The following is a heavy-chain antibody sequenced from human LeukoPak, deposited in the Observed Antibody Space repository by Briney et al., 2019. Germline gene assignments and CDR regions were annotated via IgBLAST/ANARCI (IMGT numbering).Heavy chain of an antibody. V-gene: IGHV4-59*08. Sequence: SETLSLTCTVSGGAISSCYWSWIRQPPGKGLEWIGNIYNSGSTNYSPSLKGRVTISLDTSKNQFSLKLSSVTAADTAVYYCARGGWFGESPFDYWGQGTLVTVSS. CDR2: IYNSGST. CDR1: GGAISSCY. J-gene: IGHJ4*02. D-gene: IGHD3-10*01. CDR3: ARGGWFGESPFDY.